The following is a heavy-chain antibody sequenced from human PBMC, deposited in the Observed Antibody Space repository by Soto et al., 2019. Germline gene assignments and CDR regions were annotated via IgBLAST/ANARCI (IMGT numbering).Heavy chain of an antibody. Sequence: GGSLRLSCAGSGFSFSRYVLHWVHQAPGKGLEWVALISHDGTTHYFGDSVKGRFTISRDNSKNSVFLQMAGLRPEDTAVYYCAALPLEMPIISYSFYGFDVWGQGTTVTVSS. CDR1: GFSFSRYV. V-gene: IGHV3-30-3*01. CDR3: AALPLEMPIISYSFYGFDV. CDR2: ISHDGTTH. D-gene: IGHD2-21*01. J-gene: IGHJ6*02.